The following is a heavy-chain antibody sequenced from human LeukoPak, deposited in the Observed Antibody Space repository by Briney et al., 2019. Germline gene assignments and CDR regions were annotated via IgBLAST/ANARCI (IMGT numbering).Heavy chain of an antibody. CDR2: IFPGDSDI. J-gene: IGHJ3*02. CDR3: ARQFYQSGAFDI. V-gene: IGHV5-51*01. Sequence: HGESLKISCKGSGYSFSSYWIGWVRPMPGKGLEWMGIIFPGDSDIRYSPSFQGQVTISADKSISTAYLQWSSLKASDTAMYYCARQFYQSGAFDIWGQGTMVTVSS. CDR1: GYSFSSYW. D-gene: IGHD2-2*01.